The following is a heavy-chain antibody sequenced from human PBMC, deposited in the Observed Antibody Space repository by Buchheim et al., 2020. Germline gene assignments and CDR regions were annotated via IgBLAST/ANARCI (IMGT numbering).Heavy chain of an antibody. CDR3: ARDAAGTTPLDY. D-gene: IGHD1-1*01. CDR1: GFTFRDDW. J-gene: IGHJ4*02. V-gene: IGHV3-74*01. Sequence: EVHLVESGGGLVQPGGSLRLSCAASGFTFRDDWMHWVRQAPGKGLVWLSLISGNGGLSVYADSVKGRFTIYRDNAKNTVYLQMNSLRADDTAVYFCARDAAGTTPLDYWGQGTL. CDR2: ISGNGGLS.